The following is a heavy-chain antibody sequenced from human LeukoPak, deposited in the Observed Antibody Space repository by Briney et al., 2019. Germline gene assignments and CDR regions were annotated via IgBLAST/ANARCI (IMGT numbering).Heavy chain of an antibody. Sequence: SETLSLTCTVSGGSISSYYWSWIRQPPGKGLEWIGYIYYSGSTSYNPSLKSRVTISVDTSKNQFSLKLSSVTAADTAVYYCARSRARRDGYLTKYYYGMDVWGQGTTVTVSS. CDR3: ARSRARRDGYLTKYYYGMDV. V-gene: IGHV4-59*01. J-gene: IGHJ6*02. CDR1: GGSISSYY. CDR2: IYYSGST. D-gene: IGHD5-24*01.